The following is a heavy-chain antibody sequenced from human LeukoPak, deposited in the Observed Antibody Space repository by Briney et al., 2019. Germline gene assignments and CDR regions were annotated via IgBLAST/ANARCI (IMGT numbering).Heavy chain of an antibody. CDR1: GFTFSGSA. CDR3: TRRGEAPNDAFDI. CDR2: IRSKANSYAT. Sequence: PGGSLKVSCAASGFTFSGSAMHWVRQASGKGLEWVGRIRSKANSYATAYAASVKGRFTISRDDSKNTAYLQMNSLKTEDTAVYYCTRRGEAPNDAFDIWGQGTMVTVSS. J-gene: IGHJ3*02. V-gene: IGHV3-73*01.